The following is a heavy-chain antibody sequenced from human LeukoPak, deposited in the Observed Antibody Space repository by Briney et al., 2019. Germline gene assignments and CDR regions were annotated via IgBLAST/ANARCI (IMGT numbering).Heavy chain of an antibody. CDR1: GFTFSNYS. D-gene: IGHD5-12*01. J-gene: IGHJ4*02. V-gene: IGHV3-23*01. CDR2: ISGSGGST. Sequence: GSLRLSFATSGFTFSNYSMSWGRQAPGEGLGWVSAISGSGGSTYYADSVKGRFTISRDNSKNTLYLQMNSLRAEDTAVYYCAKEKWLQPYFDYWGQGTLVTVSS. CDR3: AKEKWLQPYFDY.